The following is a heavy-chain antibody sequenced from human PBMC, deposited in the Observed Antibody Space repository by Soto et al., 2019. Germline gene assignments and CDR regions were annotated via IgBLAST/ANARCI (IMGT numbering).Heavy chain of an antibody. CDR2: ISAHKGNT. D-gene: IGHD1-1*01. V-gene: IGHV1-18*01. J-gene: IGHJ4*02. CDR3: ARGRYGDY. Sequence: QVHLVQSGAEVKKPGASVKVSCQASGYAFTTYGITWVRQAPGQGLEWMGWISAHKGNTNYAQKVQGRVTVTRDTSTSTAYMELRSLRSDDTAVYYCARGRYGDYWGQGALVTVSS. CDR1: GYAFTTYG.